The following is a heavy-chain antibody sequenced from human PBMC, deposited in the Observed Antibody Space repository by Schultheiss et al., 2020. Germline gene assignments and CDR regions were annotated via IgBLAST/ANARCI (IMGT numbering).Heavy chain of an antibody. V-gene: IGHV3-23*01. Sequence: ESLKISCAASGFTFSSYAMSWVRQAPGKGLEWVSAISGSGGSTYYADSVKGRFTISRDNSKNTLYLQMNSLRAEDTAVYYCASTPPVAGTDYWGQGTLVTVSS. CDR1: GFTFSSYA. J-gene: IGHJ4*02. CDR2: ISGSGGST. D-gene: IGHD6-19*01. CDR3: ASTPPVAGTDY.